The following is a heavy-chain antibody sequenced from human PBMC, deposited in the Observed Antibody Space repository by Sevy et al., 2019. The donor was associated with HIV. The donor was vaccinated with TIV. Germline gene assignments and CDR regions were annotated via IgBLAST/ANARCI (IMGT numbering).Heavy chain of an antibody. CDR3: AREGCSKPHDY. Sequence: GGSLRLSCAASGFTFSNYAMSWVRQAPGKGLGWVSTFSFGCGKINYADSVKGRFTISRDNSNNTLYLQMNSLRAEDTALYYCAREGCSKPHDYWGQGTLVTVSS. J-gene: IGHJ4*02. D-gene: IGHD2-2*01. CDR1: GFTFSNYA. V-gene: IGHV3-23*01. CDR2: FSFGCGKI.